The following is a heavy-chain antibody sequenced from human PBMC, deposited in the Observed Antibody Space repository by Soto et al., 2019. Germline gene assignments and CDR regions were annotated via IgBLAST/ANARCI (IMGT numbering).Heavy chain of an antibody. CDR3: AREADSSGYYYIDY. Sequence: PSETLSLTCTVSSAPVSSTTYTWGWIRQPPGKGLEWVASVYYGGRSNYNPSLNSRVTISVDTSKNQFSLKLSSVTAADTAVYYCAREADSSGYYYIDYWGQGTLVTVPQ. CDR1: SAPVSSTTYT. CDR2: VYYGGRS. J-gene: IGHJ4*02. D-gene: IGHD3-22*01. V-gene: IGHV4-39*07.